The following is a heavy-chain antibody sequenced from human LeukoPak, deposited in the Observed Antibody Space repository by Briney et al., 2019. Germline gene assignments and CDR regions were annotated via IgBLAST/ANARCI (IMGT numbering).Heavy chain of an antibody. Sequence: SETLSLTCTVSGGSISSSRYYWGWIRQPPGKGLEWIGSIYYSGSTYYNPSLKSRVTISVDTSKNQFSLKLSSVTAADTAVYYCAVRAAAAPFGYWGQGTLVTVSS. CDR3: AVRAAAAPFGY. V-gene: IGHV4-39*01. D-gene: IGHD6-13*01. CDR1: GGSISSSRYY. J-gene: IGHJ4*02. CDR2: IYYSGST.